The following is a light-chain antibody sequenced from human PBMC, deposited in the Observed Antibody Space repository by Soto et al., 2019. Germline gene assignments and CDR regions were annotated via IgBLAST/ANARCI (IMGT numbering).Light chain of an antibody. CDR3: QQRSNWPRIT. CDR2: DAS. V-gene: IGKV3-11*01. Sequence: EVVLTQYTATLSLSPGERATLSCRASQSVSSYLAWYQQKPGQAPRLLIYDASNRATGIPARFSGSGSGTDFTLTISSLEPEDFAVYYCQQRSNWPRITFGQGTKVDIK. CDR1: QSVSSY. J-gene: IGKJ1*01.